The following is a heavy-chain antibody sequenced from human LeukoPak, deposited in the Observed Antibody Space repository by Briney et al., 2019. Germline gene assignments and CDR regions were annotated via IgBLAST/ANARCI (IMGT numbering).Heavy chain of an antibody. V-gene: IGHV3-7*01. Sequence: GGSLRVSCTASGFTLSSYWMSWVRQAPGKGLEWVANIKQDASQIYYVDSVKGRFTISRDNAKNSLYLQMNSLRAEDTAVYFCARIRGYSYGFETEPLDYWGQGTLVTVSS. CDR2: IKQDASQI. J-gene: IGHJ4*02. CDR3: ARIRGYSYGFETEPLDY. CDR1: GFTLSSYW. D-gene: IGHD5-18*01.